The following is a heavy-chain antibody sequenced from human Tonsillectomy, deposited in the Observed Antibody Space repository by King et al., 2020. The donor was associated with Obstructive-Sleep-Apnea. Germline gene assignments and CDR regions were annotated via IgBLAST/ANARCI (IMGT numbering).Heavy chain of an antibody. J-gene: IGHJ4*02. Sequence: VQLVESGGGLVQPGGSLRLSCEASGFTFRSYWMSWVRQAPGKGLEWGANLRQDGGDRYYVGSVRGRCTISRDNAKNSLYLQMNSLRAEDTAVYYCTRDYASTGAAGYYGIDYWGQGTLVTVSS. CDR2: LRQDGGDR. CDR3: TRDYASTGAAGYYGIDY. V-gene: IGHV3-7*01. D-gene: IGHD3-22*01. CDR1: GFTFRSYW.